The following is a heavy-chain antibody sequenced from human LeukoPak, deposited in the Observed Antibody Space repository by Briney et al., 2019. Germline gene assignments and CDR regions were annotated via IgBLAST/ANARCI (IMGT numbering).Heavy chain of an antibody. J-gene: IGHJ6*02. CDR1: DGSISSYY. D-gene: IGHD3-3*01. CDR3: ARDAYYDFWSGYRNYYYYYGMDV. CDR2: IYYSGST. V-gene: IGHV4-59*01. Sequence: KPSETLSLTCTVSDGSISSYYWSWIRQPPGKGLEWIGYIYYSGSTNYNPSLKSRVTISVDTSKNQFSLKLSSVTAADTAVYYCARDAYYDFWSGYRNYYYYYGMDVWGQGTTVTVSS.